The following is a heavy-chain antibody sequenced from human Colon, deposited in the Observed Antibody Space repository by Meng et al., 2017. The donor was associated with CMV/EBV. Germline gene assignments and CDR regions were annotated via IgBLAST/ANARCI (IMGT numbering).Heavy chain of an antibody. Sequence: ASVKVSCKASGYTFTSYYMHWVRQAPGQGLEWMGIINPSGSITYYADSVKGRFTISRDNAKNSSSLHMNSLRAEDTAIYYCARGGSRSYFFDNWGQGTLVTVSS. CDR2: INPSGSIT. V-gene: IGHV1-46*04. D-gene: IGHD1-26*01. CDR1: GYTFTSYY. J-gene: IGHJ4*02. CDR3: ARGGSRSYFFDN.